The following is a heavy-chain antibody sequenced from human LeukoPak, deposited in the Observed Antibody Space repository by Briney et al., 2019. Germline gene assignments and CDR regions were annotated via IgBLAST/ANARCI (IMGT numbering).Heavy chain of an antibody. Sequence: GASVKVSCKASGYTFSNYYMHWVRQAPGQGLEWMGLINPSGGSTSYAQKLQGRVTMTRDTSTTTFYMDLSSLRSEDTAVYYCARGSSGSYYNYFDYWGQGTLVTVSS. CDR3: ARGSSGSYYNYFDY. J-gene: IGHJ4*02. CDR2: INPSGGST. CDR1: GYTFSNYY. D-gene: IGHD1-26*01. V-gene: IGHV1-46*01.